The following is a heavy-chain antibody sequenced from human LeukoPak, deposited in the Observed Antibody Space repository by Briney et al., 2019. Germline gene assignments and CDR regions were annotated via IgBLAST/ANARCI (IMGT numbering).Heavy chain of an antibody. D-gene: IGHD4-17*01. J-gene: IGHJ4*02. CDR3: TRGYGDPSDNFDY. CDR2: IRSKAYGGTT. V-gene: IGHV3-49*04. Sequence: GVLRLSCTASGFTFGDYAMSWVRQAPGKGLEWVGFIRSKAYGGTTEYAASVKGRFAISRDDSKSSAYLQMNSLKTEDTAVYYCTRGYGDPSDNFDYWGQGTLVTVSS. CDR1: GFTFGDYA.